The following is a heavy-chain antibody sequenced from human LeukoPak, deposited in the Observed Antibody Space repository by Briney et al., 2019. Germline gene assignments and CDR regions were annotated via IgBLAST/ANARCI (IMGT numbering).Heavy chain of an antibody. CDR3: ASLAIAAAERGAFDI. J-gene: IGHJ3*02. V-gene: IGHV1-8*03. Sequence: GASVKVSCKASGGTFSSYAISWVRQATGQGLEWMGWMNPNSGNTGYAQKFQGRVTITRNTSISTAYMELSSLRSEDTAVYYCASLAIAAAERGAFDIWGQGTMVTVSS. CDR1: GGTFSSYA. CDR2: MNPNSGNT. D-gene: IGHD6-13*01.